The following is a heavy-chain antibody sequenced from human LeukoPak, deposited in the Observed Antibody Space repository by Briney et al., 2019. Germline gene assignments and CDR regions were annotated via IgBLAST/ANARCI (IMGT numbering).Heavy chain of an antibody. Sequence: PGGSLRLSCAASGFTFRTYAMHWVRQAPGKGLEWVAVISYDGNNKYYADSVKGQFIISRDNSKNTLYLQMNSLRAEDTAVYYCARDARTIIAVAGTFDDWGQGTLVTVSS. CDR2: ISYDGNNK. V-gene: IGHV3-30-3*01. D-gene: IGHD6-19*01. CDR1: GFTFRTYA. CDR3: ARDARTIIAVAGTFDD. J-gene: IGHJ4*02.